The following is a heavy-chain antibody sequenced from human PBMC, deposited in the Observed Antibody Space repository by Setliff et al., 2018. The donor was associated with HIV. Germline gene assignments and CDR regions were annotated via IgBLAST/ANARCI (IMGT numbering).Heavy chain of an antibody. Sequence: SETLSLTCPVSGDSISRNNYYWGWIRQPPGKGLEWIGSINYSGNSYYNPSLKSRLTISVDTSKKQFSLEVRSVTAADTAVYYCARDGLRHHLETLSGAFDVWGQGTAVTVSS. CDR1: GDSISRNNYY. V-gene: IGHV4-39*07. CDR2: INYSGNS. J-gene: IGHJ3*01. D-gene: IGHD3-10*01. CDR3: ARDGLRHHLETLSGAFDV.